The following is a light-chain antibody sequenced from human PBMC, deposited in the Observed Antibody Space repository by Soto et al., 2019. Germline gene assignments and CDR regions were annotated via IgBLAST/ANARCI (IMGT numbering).Light chain of an antibody. CDR1: SSDIGGYNY. Sequence: QSALTQPASVSGSPGQSITISCTGTSSDIGGYNYVSWYQQHPGKAPKLMIYDVSNRPSGVSNRFSGSKSGNTASLTISGLQAEEEADYYCSSYTGSSTWVFGGGTKVTVL. V-gene: IGLV2-14*01. CDR3: SSYTGSSTWV. J-gene: IGLJ3*02. CDR2: DVS.